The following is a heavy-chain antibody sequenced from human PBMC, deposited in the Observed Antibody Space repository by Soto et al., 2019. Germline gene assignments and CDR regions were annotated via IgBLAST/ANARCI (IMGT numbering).Heavy chain of an antibody. V-gene: IGHV1-18*01. Sequence: ASVKVSCKASGYTFTSYGISWVRQAPGQGLEWMGWISAYNGNTNYAQKLQGRVTMTTDTSTSTAYMELRSLRDEDTAVYYCVKGTYYYDFSGQSLFDYWGQGTLVTVSS. CDR3: VKGTYYYDFSGQSLFDY. CDR2: ISAYNGNT. D-gene: IGHD3-22*01. J-gene: IGHJ4*02. CDR1: GYTFTSYG.